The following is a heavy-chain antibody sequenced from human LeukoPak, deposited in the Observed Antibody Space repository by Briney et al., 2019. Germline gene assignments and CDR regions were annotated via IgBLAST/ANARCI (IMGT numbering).Heavy chain of an antibody. D-gene: IGHD6-13*01. V-gene: IGHV4-30-4*01. Sequence: PSETLSLTCTVSGGSISSGDYYWSWIRQPPGKGLEWIGYIYYSGSTYYNPSLKSRVTISVDTSKNQFSLKLSSVTAADTAVYYCARVLYQGYSSSWRGGCFDPWGQGTLVTVSS. CDR2: IYYSGST. CDR1: GGSISSGDYY. J-gene: IGHJ5*02. CDR3: ARVLYQGYSSSWRGGCFDP.